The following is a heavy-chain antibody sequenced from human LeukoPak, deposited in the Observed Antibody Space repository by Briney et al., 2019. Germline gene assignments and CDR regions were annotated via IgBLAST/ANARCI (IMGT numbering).Heavy chain of an antibody. CDR3: ARDHPVGHSSGWYPFDY. CDR1: GGTFSSYA. J-gene: IGHJ4*02. Sequence: SVKVSCKASGGTFSSYAISWVRQAPGQGLEWMGRIIPILGIANYAQKFQGRATITADKSTSTAYMELSSLRSEDTAVYYCARDHPVGHSSGWYPFDYWGQGTLVTVSS. V-gene: IGHV1-69*04. D-gene: IGHD6-19*01. CDR2: IIPILGIA.